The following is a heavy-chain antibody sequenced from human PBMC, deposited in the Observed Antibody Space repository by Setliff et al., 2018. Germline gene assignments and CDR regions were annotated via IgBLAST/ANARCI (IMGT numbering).Heavy chain of an antibody. V-gene: IGHV1-8*03. CDR1: GYTFTTYY. Sequence: ASVKVSCKASGYTFTTYYMHWVRQAPGQGLEWMGGIIPIFATANYAQKFQGRVTITRNTSISTAYMELSSLRSEDTAVYYCARVKVIVGATPRTYYMDVWGKGTTVTLSS. CDR2: IIPIFATA. D-gene: IGHD1-26*01. J-gene: IGHJ6*03. CDR3: ARVKVIVGATPRTYYMDV.